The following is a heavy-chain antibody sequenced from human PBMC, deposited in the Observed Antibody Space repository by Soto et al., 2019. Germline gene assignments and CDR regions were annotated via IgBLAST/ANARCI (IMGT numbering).Heavy chain of an antibody. V-gene: IGHV3-30*18. CDR2: ISYDGSNK. J-gene: IGHJ6*03. CDR1: GFTFSSYG. D-gene: IGHD3-3*01. Sequence: GGSLRLSCAASGFTFSSYGMHWVRQAPGKGLEWVAVISYDGSNKYYADSVKGRFTISRDNSKNTLYLQMNSLRAEDTAVYYCAKDGKRFLEWEYYYYMDVWGKGTTVTVSS. CDR3: AKDGKRFLEWEYYYYMDV.